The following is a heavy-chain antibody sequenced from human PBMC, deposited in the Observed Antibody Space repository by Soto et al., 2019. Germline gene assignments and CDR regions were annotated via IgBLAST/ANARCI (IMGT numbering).Heavy chain of an antibody. CDR2: IYTSGST. V-gene: IGHV4-4*07. CDR3: ATEGPIAASGGFDS. J-gene: IGHJ4*02. D-gene: IGHD6-13*01. CDR1: GGSISSYY. Sequence: PSETLSLTCTVSGGSISSYYWSWIRQPAGKGLEWIGRIYTSGSTNYNPSLKSRVTMSVATPKKQLALKLSSVTAAGPAVYYCATEGPIAASGGFDSWGQGTLVTVSS.